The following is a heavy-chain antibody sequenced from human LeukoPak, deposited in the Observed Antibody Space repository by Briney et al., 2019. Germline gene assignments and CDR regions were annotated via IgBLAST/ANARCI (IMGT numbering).Heavy chain of an antibody. CDR3: ARSITIFGVVDHDAFDI. D-gene: IGHD3-3*01. CDR2: IYPGDSDT. Sequence: LGESLKISCKGSGYSFTSYWIGWVRQMPGKGLEWMGIIYPGDSDTRYSPSFQGQVTISADKSISTAYLQWSSLKASDTAMYYCARSITIFGVVDHDAFDIWGQGTMVTVSS. CDR1: GYSFTSYW. J-gene: IGHJ3*02. V-gene: IGHV5-51*01.